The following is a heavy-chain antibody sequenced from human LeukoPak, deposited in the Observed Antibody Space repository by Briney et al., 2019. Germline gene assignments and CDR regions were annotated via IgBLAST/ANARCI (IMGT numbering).Heavy chain of an antibody. CDR2: INHGGST. J-gene: IGHJ3*02. Sequence: SETLSLTCAVYGGSFSGYYWSWVRQPPGKGLEWIAEINHGGSTNYNPSLKSRVTISVDTSKNQFSLKLSSVTAADTAVYYCASFVVARGVHVAFDIWGQGTMVTVSS. CDR3: ASFVVARGVHVAFDI. CDR1: GGSFSGYY. D-gene: IGHD3-10*01. V-gene: IGHV4-34*01.